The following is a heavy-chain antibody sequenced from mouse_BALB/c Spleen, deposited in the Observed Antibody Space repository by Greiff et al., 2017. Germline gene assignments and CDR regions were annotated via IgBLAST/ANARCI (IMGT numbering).Heavy chain of an antibody. CDR3: TSMLYDGYYEAMDY. D-gene: IGHD2-3*01. V-gene: IGHV1S81*02. CDR2: INPSNGGT. J-gene: IGHJ4*01. CDR1: GYTFTSYY. Sequence: VKLQESGAELVKPGASVKLSCKASGYTFTSYYMYWVKQRPGQGLEWIGEINPSNGGTNFNEKFKSKATLTVDKSSSTAYMQLSSLTSEDSAVYYCTSMLYDGYYEAMDYWGQGTSVTVSS.